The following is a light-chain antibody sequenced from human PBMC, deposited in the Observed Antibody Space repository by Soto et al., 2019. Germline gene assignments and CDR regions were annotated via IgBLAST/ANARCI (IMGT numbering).Light chain of an antibody. CDR3: QQYGSSPKT. CDR2: GAS. CDR1: QSVSSSY. J-gene: IGKJ1*01. Sequence: EIVLTQSPGTLSLSPGERATLSCRASQSVSSSYLAWYQQKPGQAPRLLIYGASSRATGTPDRFSGSGSGTDFTLTISRLEPEDFAVYYCQQYGSSPKTFDQGTKVDI. V-gene: IGKV3-20*01.